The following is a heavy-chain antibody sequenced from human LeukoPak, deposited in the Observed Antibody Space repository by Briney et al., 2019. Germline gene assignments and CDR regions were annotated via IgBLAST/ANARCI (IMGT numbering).Heavy chain of an antibody. Sequence: SETLSLTCTVSGGSISSYYWSWIRQPPGKGLEWIGYIYYSGSTNYNPSLKSRVTISVDTSKNQFSLKLSSVTAADTAVYYCARFHSGSYYADYYYYMDVWGKGTTVTVSS. CDR1: GGSISSYY. CDR2: IYYSGST. D-gene: IGHD1-26*01. V-gene: IGHV4-59*01. J-gene: IGHJ6*03. CDR3: ARFHSGSYYADYYYYMDV.